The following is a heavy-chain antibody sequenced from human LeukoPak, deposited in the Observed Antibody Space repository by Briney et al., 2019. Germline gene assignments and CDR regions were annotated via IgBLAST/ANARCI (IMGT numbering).Heavy chain of an antibody. J-gene: IGHJ3*02. V-gene: IGHV4-34*01. CDR1: GGSFSGYY. Sequence: SETLSLTCAVYGGSFSGYYWSWIRQPPGKGLEWIWEINHSGSTNYNPSLKSRVTISVDTSENQFSLKLSSVTAADTAVYYCARVPLTRVTTMGRHAFDIWGQGTMVTVSS. CDR2: INHSGST. D-gene: IGHD4-17*01. CDR3: ARVPLTRVTTMGRHAFDI.